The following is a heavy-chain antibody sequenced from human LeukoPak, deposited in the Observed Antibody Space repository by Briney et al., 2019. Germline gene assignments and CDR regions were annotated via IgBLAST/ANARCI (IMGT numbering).Heavy chain of an antibody. D-gene: IGHD6-19*01. J-gene: IGHJ3*02. V-gene: IGHV3-23*01. Sequence: GGSLRRSCAGSGFTFSSYAMSWVRQAPGKGLEWVSAISGSGGSTYYADSVKGRFTISRDNSKNTLYLQMNSLRAEDTAVYYCAKVIFIAVAGTDPDAFDIWGQGTMVTVSS. CDR1: GFTFSSYA. CDR3: AKVIFIAVAGTDPDAFDI. CDR2: ISGSGGST.